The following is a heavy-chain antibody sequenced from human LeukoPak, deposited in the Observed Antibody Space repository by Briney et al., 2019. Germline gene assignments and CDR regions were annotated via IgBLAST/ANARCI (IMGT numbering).Heavy chain of an antibody. V-gene: IGHV3-23*01. CDR2: ISDSAVGT. J-gene: IGHJ4*02. CDR3: AKAPTTVTVDY. Sequence: GGSLRLSCATSGFTFSNYAMSWVRQAPGKGLEWVSIISDSAVGTYYTDSVKGRFTIPRDNSKNTLYLQMNSLRAEDTAIYYCAKAPTTVTVDYWGQGTLVTVSS. D-gene: IGHD4-17*01. CDR1: GFTFSNYA.